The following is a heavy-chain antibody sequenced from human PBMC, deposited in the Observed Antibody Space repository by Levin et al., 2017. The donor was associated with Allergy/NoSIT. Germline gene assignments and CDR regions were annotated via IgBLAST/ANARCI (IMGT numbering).Heavy chain of an antibody. CDR1: GFTFSSYS. D-gene: IGHD5-18*01. CDR2: ISSSSSTI. J-gene: IGHJ6*02. CDR3: ARVTGTAMARMDV. Sequence: GGSLRLSCAASGFTFSSYSMNWVRQAPGKGLEWVSYISSSSSTIYYADSVKGRFTISRDNAKNSLYLQMNSLRAEDTAVYYCARVTGTAMARMDVWGQGTTVTVSS. V-gene: IGHV3-48*01.